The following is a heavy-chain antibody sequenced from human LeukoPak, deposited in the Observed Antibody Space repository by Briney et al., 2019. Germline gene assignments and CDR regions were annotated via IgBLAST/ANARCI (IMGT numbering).Heavy chain of an antibody. V-gene: IGHV4-31*03. J-gene: IGHJ6*03. CDR1: GGSINTGKYY. D-gene: IGHD3-10*01. Sequence: SETLSLTCTVSGGSINTGKYYWTWIRQHSGKGLEWTVYIFYTGTTYYNPTLESRLTISLDKSNNQFSLNLTSTTAADSAVYFCARVSLSNQYPYYYYYMDVWGKGTTVSVSS. CDR2: IFYTGTT. CDR3: ARVSLSNQYPYYYYYMDV.